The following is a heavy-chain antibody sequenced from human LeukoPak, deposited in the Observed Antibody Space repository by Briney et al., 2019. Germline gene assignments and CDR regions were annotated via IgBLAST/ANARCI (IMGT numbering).Heavy chain of an antibody. V-gene: IGHV4-61*02. CDR3: ARVLRYDNSGHDSFDI. D-gene: IGHD3-22*01. CDR1: GGSISSGSYY. Sequence: SETLSLTCTVSGGSISSGSYYWSWIRQPAGKGLEWIGRIYTSGSTNYNPSLKSRVTISVDTSKNQFSLKLSSVTAADTAVYYCARVLRYDNSGHDSFDIWGQGTMVIVSS. J-gene: IGHJ3*02. CDR2: IYTSGST.